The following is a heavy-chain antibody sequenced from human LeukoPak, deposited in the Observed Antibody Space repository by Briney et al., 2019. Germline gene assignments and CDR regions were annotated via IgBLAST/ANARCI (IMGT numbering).Heavy chain of an antibody. J-gene: IGHJ4*02. V-gene: IGHV3-23*01. D-gene: IGHD6-13*01. CDR3: AKSGGQQLARYIDY. Sequence: PGGSLRLSCAASGFTFSSYGMSWVRQAPGKGLEWVSEISGSGGSTYYADSVKGRFTISRDNSKNTLYLQMNSLRAEDTAVYYCAKSGGQQLARYIDYWGQGTLVTVSS. CDR2: ISGSGGST. CDR1: GFTFSSYG.